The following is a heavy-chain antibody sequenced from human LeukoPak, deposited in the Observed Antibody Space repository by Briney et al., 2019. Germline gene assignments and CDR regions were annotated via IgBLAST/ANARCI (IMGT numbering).Heavy chain of an antibody. Sequence: SETLSLTCTVSGGSISSYYWSWIRQPAGKGLEWIGRIYTSGSTNYNPSLKSRVTMSVDTSKNQFSLKLSSVTAADTAVYYCAREEGSSVKSEPLLYYYGMDVWGQGTTVTVSS. V-gene: IGHV4-4*07. J-gene: IGHJ6*02. CDR1: GGSISSYY. CDR2: IYTSGST. D-gene: IGHD1-26*01. CDR3: AREEGSSVKSEPLLYYYGMDV.